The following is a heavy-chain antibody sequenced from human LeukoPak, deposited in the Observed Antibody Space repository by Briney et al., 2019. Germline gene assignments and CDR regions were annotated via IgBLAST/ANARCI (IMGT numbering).Heavy chain of an antibody. CDR3: ARAVPAAADYYYGMDV. V-gene: IGHV4-30-4*01. CDR1: GGSISSGDYY. Sequence: PSQTLSLTCTVSGGSISSGDYYWSWIRQPPGKGLEWIGYIYYSGSTYYNPSLKSRVTISVGTSKNQFSLKLSSVTAADTAVYYCARAVPAAADYYYGMDVWGQGTTVTVSS. D-gene: IGHD2-2*01. J-gene: IGHJ6*02. CDR2: IYYSGST.